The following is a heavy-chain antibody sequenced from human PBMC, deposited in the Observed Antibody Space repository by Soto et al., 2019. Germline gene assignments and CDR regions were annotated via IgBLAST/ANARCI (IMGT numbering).Heavy chain of an antibody. D-gene: IGHD2-2*01. J-gene: IGHJ2*01. Sequence: QVQLQQWGAGLLKPSETLSLTCAVYGGSFSGYYWSWIRQPPGKGLEWIGEINHSGSTNYNPSLKSRVTISVDTSKNQFSLKLSSVTAADTAVYYCARAETPAASSYWYFDLWGRGTLVTVSS. V-gene: IGHV4-34*01. CDR2: INHSGST. CDR3: ARAETPAASSYWYFDL. CDR1: GGSFSGYY.